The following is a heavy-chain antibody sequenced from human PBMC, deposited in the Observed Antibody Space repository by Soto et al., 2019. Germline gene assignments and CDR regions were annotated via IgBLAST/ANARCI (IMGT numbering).Heavy chain of an antibody. CDR3: AGTYQLLRHFDY. CDR1: RFTFSNYW. V-gene: IGHV3-74*01. J-gene: IGHJ4*02. CDR2: INSDGSST. D-gene: IGHD2-2*01. Sequence: GESLKISGAASRFTFSNYWMHWVRQAPGKGLVWVSRINSDGSSTSYADSVKGRFTISRDNAKNTLYLQMNSLRAEDTAVYYCAGTYQLLRHFDYWGQGTLVT.